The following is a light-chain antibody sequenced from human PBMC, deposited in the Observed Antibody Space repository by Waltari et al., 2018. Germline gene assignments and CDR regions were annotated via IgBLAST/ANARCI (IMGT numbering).Light chain of an antibody. CDR2: ASS. Sequence: IQLTQSPSSLSASVGDRVTIACRASQGISSYLAWYQQKPGKAPKLLIYASSTLLNGVPSSFIGSGFGTDFTLAVSSLQPEDFATIHCQRVNSEPFTFGPGTTVDI. CDR1: QGISSY. J-gene: IGKJ3*01. V-gene: IGKV1-9*01. CDR3: QRVNSEPFT.